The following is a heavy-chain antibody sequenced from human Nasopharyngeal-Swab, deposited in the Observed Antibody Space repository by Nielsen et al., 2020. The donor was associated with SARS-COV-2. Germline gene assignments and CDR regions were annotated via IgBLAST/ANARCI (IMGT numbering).Heavy chain of an antibody. CDR1: GFTFSNYA. CDR3: AKDRDFDISGSKGIDN. Sequence: GESLKISCAASGFTFSNYAIRWVRQAPGKGLEWVSAISGSGGATYYSNSVKGRFTLSRDNSKNTLYLQMNSLRVEDTAFYYCAKDRDFDISGSKGIDNWGRGILVTVSA. D-gene: IGHD3-22*01. J-gene: IGHJ4*02. V-gene: IGHV3-23*01. CDR2: ISGSGGAT.